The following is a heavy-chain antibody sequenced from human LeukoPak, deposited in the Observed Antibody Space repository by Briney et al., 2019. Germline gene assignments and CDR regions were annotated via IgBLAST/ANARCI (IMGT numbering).Heavy chain of an antibody. Sequence: GEYLKISCKGSGYSFTSYWSSWVRQLPGKGLEWMGIIYPGDSDTRYSPSFQGQVTISADKSISTAYLQWSSLKASDTAMYYCARRSSIVARSFDYWGQGTLVTVSS. V-gene: IGHV5-51*01. D-gene: IGHD6-6*01. CDR1: GYSFTSYW. J-gene: IGHJ4*02. CDR3: ARRSSIVARSFDY. CDR2: IYPGDSDT.